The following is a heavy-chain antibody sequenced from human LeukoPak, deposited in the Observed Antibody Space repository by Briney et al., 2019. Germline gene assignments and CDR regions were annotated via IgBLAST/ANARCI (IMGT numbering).Heavy chain of an antibody. Sequence: GGSLRLSCAASGFTFSSYSMNWVRQAPGQGLEWVSYISSSSSTIYYADSVKGRFTISRDNAKNSLYLQMNSLRAEDTAVYYCARDNLAFEQLVRDYYYMDVWGKGTTVTISS. CDR2: ISSSSSTI. CDR3: ARDNLAFEQLVRDYYYMDV. CDR1: GFTFSSYS. J-gene: IGHJ6*03. D-gene: IGHD6-13*01. V-gene: IGHV3-48*01.